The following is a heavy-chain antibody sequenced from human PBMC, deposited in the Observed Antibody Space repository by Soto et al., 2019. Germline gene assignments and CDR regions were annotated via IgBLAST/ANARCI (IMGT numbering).Heavy chain of an antibody. V-gene: IGHV4-31*03. CDR3: VSRGPHYYYGMDV. CDR2: IYYSGST. J-gene: IGHJ6*02. Sequence: SETLSLTCTVSGGYISSGGYYWSWIRQHPGKGLEWIGYIYYSGSTYYNPSLKSRVTISVDTSKNQFSLKLSSVTAADTAVYYCVSRGPHYYYGMDVWGQGTTVTVSS. CDR1: GGYISSGGYY.